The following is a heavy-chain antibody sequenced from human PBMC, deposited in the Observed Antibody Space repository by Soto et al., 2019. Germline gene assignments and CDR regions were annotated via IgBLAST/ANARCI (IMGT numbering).Heavy chain of an antibody. CDR3: ARGRIGVRGVPSYNWFDP. D-gene: IGHD3-10*01. CDR1: GYTFASYG. Sequence: QVQLVQSGAEVKKPGASVKVSCKASGYTFASYGITWVRQAPGQGLEWMGWISAYNGNTNYAQKLQGRVTRTTDTSKSTAYMELRSLRSDDTAVYYCARGRIGVRGVPSYNWFDPWGQGTLVTVSS. V-gene: IGHV1-18*01. J-gene: IGHJ5*02. CDR2: ISAYNGNT.